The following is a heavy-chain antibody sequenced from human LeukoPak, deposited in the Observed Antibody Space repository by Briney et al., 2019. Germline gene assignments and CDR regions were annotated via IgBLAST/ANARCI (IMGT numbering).Heavy chain of an antibody. D-gene: IGHD3-9*01. CDR3: ARDERRELTYGRGFDY. CDR1: GYMFSSCG. CDR2: ISASNGNT. Sequence: ASVKVSCKESGYMFSSCGINWVRQAPGQGREWVGGISASNGNTNYAREVQGRITMTTDTSTSTAYMELRSLRSDDTAVYYCARDERRELTYGRGFDYWGQGTLVTVSS. V-gene: IGHV1-18*01. J-gene: IGHJ4*02.